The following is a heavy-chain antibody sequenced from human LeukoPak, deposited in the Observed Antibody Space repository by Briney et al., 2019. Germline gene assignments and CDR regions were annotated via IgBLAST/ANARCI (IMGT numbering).Heavy chain of an antibody. Sequence: GGSLRLSCAASGFTFSSYAMHWVRQAPGKGLEWVAVISYDGSNKYYADSVKGRFTISRDNSKNTLYLQMNSLRAEDTAVYYCARDTGEQTPFDYWGQGTLVTVSS. V-gene: IGHV3-30-3*01. CDR2: ISYDGSNK. CDR3: ARDTGEQTPFDY. J-gene: IGHJ4*02. CDR1: GFTFSSYA. D-gene: IGHD1/OR15-1a*01.